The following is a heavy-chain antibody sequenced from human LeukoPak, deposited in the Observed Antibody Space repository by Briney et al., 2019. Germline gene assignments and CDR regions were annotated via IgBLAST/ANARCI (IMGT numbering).Heavy chain of an antibody. CDR2: IYYSGST. CDR1: GGSISSYY. CDR3: ARGGYSYGYGPYYYYMDV. J-gene: IGHJ6*03. V-gene: IGHV4-59*01. D-gene: IGHD5-18*01. Sequence: SETLSLTCTVSGGSISSYYWSWIRQPPGKGLEWIGYIYYSGSTNYNPSLKSRVTISVDTSKNQFSLKLSSVTAADTAVYYCARGGYSYGYGPYYYYMDVWGKGTAVTVSS.